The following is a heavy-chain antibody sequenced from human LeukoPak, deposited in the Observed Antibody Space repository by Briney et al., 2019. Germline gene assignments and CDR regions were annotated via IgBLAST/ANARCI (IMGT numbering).Heavy chain of an antibody. CDR1: GFNFNTYS. D-gene: IGHD3-16*01. V-gene: IGHV3-21*06. J-gene: IGHJ4*02. CDR2: ISSTSNYI. CDR3: VRERGPLDY. Sequence: GGSLRLSCAVSGFNFNTYSMNWVRQAPGKGPEWVSSISSTSNYIYYAESVKGRFTISRDNAKNSLSLQMNNLRAEDTGVYYCVRERGPLDYWGQGTLVIVSS.